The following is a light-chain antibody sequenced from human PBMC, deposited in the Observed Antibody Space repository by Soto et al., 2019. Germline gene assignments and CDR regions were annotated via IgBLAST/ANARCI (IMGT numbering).Light chain of an antibody. CDR1: SSNIGNNY. CDR3: GTWDSSLSAGV. V-gene: IGLV1-51*01. Sequence: QSVLTQPPSVSAAPGQKVTISCSGSSSNIGNNYVSWYQQLPGTAPKLLIYDNNKRPSGIPDRFSGSKSGTSATLGITGLQTGDEADYYCGTWDSSLSAGVFGTG. CDR2: DNN. J-gene: IGLJ1*01.